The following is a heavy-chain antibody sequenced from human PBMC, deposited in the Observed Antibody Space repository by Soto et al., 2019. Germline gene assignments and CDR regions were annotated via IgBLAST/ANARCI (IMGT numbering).Heavy chain of an antibody. J-gene: IGHJ6*02. CDR3: AKDMYYYDSSGEFLPNYYYYGMDV. Sequence: GGSLRLSCAASGFTFSSYGMHWVRQAPGKGLEWVAVISYDGSNKYYADSVKGRFTISRDNSKNTLYLQMNSLRAEDTAVYYCAKDMYYYDSSGEFLPNYYYYGMDVWGQGTTVTVSS. CDR1: GFTFSSYG. CDR2: ISYDGSNK. D-gene: IGHD3-22*01. V-gene: IGHV3-30*18.